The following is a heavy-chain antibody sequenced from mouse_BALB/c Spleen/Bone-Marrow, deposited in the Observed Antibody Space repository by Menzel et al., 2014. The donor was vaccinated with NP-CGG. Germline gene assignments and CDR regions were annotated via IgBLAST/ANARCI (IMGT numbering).Heavy chain of an antibody. CDR2: IDPANGNT. CDR1: GFNIKDAY. Sequence: VQLKESGAELVKPGASVKLSCSASGFNIKDAYMHWVKQSPEQGLEWVGRIDPANGNTKYDPKFQDKATITADTSSNTVDLQLSSLTFEDTAVYYCARQEFAIYWYFDVWGAGTTVTVSS. CDR3: ARQEFAIYWYFDV. J-gene: IGHJ1*01. V-gene: IGHV14-3*02. D-gene: IGHD1-3*01.